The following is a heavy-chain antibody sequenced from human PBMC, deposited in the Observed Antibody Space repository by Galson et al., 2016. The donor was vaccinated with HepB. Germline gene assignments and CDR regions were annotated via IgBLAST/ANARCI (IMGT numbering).Heavy chain of an antibody. Sequence: SLRLSRAASGFTFSSYGMNWVRQAPGKGLEWVAVISYDGSNEYYTDSVKGRFTISRDNSKNTLYLQMNSLRAEDTAVYYCLASGSGSYYNVDYYYYMDVWGKGTTVTVSS. CDR2: ISYDGSNE. CDR3: LASGSGSYYNVDYYYYMDV. V-gene: IGHV3-30*03. J-gene: IGHJ6*03. D-gene: IGHD3-10*01. CDR1: GFTFSSYG.